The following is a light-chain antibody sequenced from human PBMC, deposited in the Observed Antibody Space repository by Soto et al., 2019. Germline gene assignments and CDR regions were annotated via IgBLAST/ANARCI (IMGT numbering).Light chain of an antibody. CDR2: GAS. J-gene: IGKJ2*01. CDR1: QSVSSN. CDR3: QQYNNWQYT. Sequence: EIVMTQSPATLSVSPGERATLSCRASQSVSSNLAWYQQKPGQAPRLLIYGASTRATGIPARFSGSGSGTEFTLTVSSLQSEDVAVYYCQQYNNWQYTLGQGTKLEMK. V-gene: IGKV3-15*01.